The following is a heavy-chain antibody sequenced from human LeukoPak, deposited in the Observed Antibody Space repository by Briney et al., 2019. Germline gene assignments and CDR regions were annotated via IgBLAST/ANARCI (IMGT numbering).Heavy chain of an antibody. CDR1: GGTFSSYA. Sequence: ASVKVSCKASGGTFSSYAISWVRQAPGQGLEWMGRIIPIFGTANYAQKFQGRVTITTDESTSTAYMELSSLRSEDTAVYYCARGSELAAAGYFDYWGQGTLVTVSS. CDR2: IIPIFGTA. CDR3: ARGSELAAAGYFDY. J-gene: IGHJ4*02. V-gene: IGHV1-69*05. D-gene: IGHD2-15*01.